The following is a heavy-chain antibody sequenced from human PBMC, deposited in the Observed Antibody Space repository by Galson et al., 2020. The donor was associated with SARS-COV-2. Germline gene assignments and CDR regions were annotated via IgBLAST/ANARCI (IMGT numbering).Heavy chain of an antibody. Sequence: SGPTLVKPPQTLTLTCTFSGFSLSTSGMCVSWIRQPPGKALEWLALIDWDDDKYYSTSLKTRLTISKDTSKNQVVLTMTNMDPVDTATYYCARTHYDILTGRNWFDPWGQGTLVTVSS. CDR2: IDWDDDK. J-gene: IGHJ5*02. CDR1: GFSLSTSGMC. V-gene: IGHV2-70*01. CDR3: ARTHYDILTGRNWFDP. D-gene: IGHD3-9*01.